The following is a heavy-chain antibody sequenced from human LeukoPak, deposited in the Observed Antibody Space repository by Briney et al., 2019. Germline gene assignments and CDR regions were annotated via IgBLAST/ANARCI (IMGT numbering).Heavy chain of an antibody. D-gene: IGHD6-19*01. CDR2: INSDGSST. CDR1: GFTFSRYW. V-gene: IGHV3-74*01. Sequence: GGSLRLSCAASGFTFSRYWMHWVRQAPGKGLVWVSRINSDGSSTSYADSVKGRFTISRDNAKNTPYLQMNSLRAEDTAVYYCARASRGSSGSYYYYYGMDVWGQGTTVTVSS. CDR3: ARASRGSSGSYYYYYGMDV. J-gene: IGHJ6*02.